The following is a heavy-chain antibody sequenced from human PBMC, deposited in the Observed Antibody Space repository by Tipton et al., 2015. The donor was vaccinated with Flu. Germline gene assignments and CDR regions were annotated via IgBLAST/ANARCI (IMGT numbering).Heavy chain of an antibody. CDR2: FSYSGNT. CDR3: ARSWGTDAFDI. V-gene: IGHV4-59*12. J-gene: IGHJ3*02. CDR1: GGSINSFY. D-gene: IGHD3-16*01. Sequence: TLSLTCTVSGGSINSFYWSWIRQAPGKGLEWIGYFSYSGNTDYNPSLKSRVTISPDTSKNQISLKLGAVTAADTAVYYCARSWGTDAFDIWGQGTMVTVSS.